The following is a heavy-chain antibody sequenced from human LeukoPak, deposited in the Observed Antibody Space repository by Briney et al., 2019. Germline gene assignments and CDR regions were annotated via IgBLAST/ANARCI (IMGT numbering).Heavy chain of an antibody. J-gene: IGHJ3*02. CDR2: TSGSGGST. CDR1: GVSTFSYA. V-gene: IGHV3-23*01. CDR3: AKGAGITMVRGAFDI. Sequence: AGSLLLLSSASGVSTFSYAMICFRRAAAKGLEWVSATSGSGGSTYYADSVKGRFTISRDNSKNTLYLQMNSLRAEDTAVYHCAKGAGITMVRGAFDIWGQGTMVTVSS. D-gene: IGHD3-10*01.